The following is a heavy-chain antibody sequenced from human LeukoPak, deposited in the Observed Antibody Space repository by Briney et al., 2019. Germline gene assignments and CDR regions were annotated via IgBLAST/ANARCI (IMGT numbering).Heavy chain of an antibody. D-gene: IGHD7-27*01. J-gene: IGHJ3*02. V-gene: IGHV1-2*02. CDR1: GYSFIGYY. Sequence: ASVKVSCKASGYSFIGYYIHWVRQAPGQGLEWMGCINPNSGGANYAQKFQGRVTMTRDTSIRTVYMVLSRLKSGDTAVYYCAKSTNWGSIYDGFDIWGQGTMVTVAS. CDR2: INPNSGGA. CDR3: AKSTNWGSIYDGFDI.